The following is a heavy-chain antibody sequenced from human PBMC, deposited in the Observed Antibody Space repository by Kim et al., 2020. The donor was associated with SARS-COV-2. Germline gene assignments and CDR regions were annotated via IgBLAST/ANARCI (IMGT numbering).Heavy chain of an antibody. CDR2: IYYSGST. Sequence: SETLSLTCTVSGCSISSGGYYWSWIRQHPGKGLEWIGYIYYSGSTYYNPSLKSRVTISVATSKNQFSLKLSSVTAAGTAVYYCARARITMIVVVTHFDYWGQETLVTVFS. CDR3: ARARITMIVVVTHFDY. V-gene: IGHV4-31*03. D-gene: IGHD3-22*01. CDR1: GCSISSGGYY. J-gene: IGHJ4*02.